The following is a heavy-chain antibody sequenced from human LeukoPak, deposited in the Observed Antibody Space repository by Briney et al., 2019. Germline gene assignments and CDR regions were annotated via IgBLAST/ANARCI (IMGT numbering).Heavy chain of an antibody. Sequence: SETLSLTCTVSGGSISSSSYYWGWIRQPPGKGLGWIGSIYYSGSTYYNPSLKSRVTISVDTSKNQFSLKLSSVTAADTAVYYCASGQPRSHRYSSSSVVDYWGQGTLVTVSS. V-gene: IGHV4-39*01. D-gene: IGHD6-6*01. J-gene: IGHJ4*02. CDR3: ASGQPRSHRYSSSSVVDY. CDR1: GGSISSSSYY. CDR2: IYYSGST.